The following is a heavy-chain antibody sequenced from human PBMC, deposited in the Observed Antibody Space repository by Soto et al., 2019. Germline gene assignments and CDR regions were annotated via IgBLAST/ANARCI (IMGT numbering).Heavy chain of an antibody. Sequence: EVQLLESGGGLVQPGGSLRLSCAASGFTFSSYAMTWVRQAPGKGLEWVSAISGSGDNTYSADSVKGRFTISRDNSNNTLYLQMNSLRAEDTAVYYCANRWYSGSSDFWGQGTLVTVSS. J-gene: IGHJ4*02. CDR3: ANRWYSGSSDF. CDR1: GFTFSSYA. V-gene: IGHV3-23*01. D-gene: IGHD1-26*01. CDR2: ISGSGDNT.